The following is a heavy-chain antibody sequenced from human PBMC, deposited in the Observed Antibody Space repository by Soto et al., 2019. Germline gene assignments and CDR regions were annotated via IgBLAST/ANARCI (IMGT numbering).Heavy chain of an antibody. CDR1: GFTFSSYA. CDR3: ARGYSYGAGYYYYYMDV. CDR2: ISSNGGST. Sequence: GGSLRLSCAASGFTFSSYAMHWVRQAPGKGLEYVSAISSNGGSTYYANSVKGRFTISRDNSKKTLYLQMGSLRAEDMAVYYCARGYSYGAGYYYYYMDVWGKGTTVTVSS. J-gene: IGHJ6*03. D-gene: IGHD5-18*01. V-gene: IGHV3-64*01.